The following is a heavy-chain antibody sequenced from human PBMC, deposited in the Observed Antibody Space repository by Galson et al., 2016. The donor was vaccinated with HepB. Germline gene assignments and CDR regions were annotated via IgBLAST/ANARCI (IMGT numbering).Heavy chain of an antibody. CDR2: ISYDGSNK. Sequence: SLRLSCAASEFTFSSYAFHWVRQAPGKGLEWVTVISYDGSNKYYADSVKGRFTISRDNSKNTLYLQMNSLRAEDTAVYYCARDVCGGDCYYDYYGMDVWGQGTTVTVSS. J-gene: IGHJ6*02. V-gene: IGHV3-30-3*01. CDR1: EFTFSSYA. CDR3: ARDVCGGDCYYDYYGMDV. D-gene: IGHD2-21*02.